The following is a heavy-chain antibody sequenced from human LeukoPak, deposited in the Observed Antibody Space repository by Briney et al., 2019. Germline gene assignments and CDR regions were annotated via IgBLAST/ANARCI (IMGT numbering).Heavy chain of an antibody. D-gene: IGHD3-22*01. CDR3: ATSWAVVPRHATIDAFDI. CDR2: ISNNGANT. V-gene: IGHV3-23*01. CDR1: GFTFSRYA. J-gene: IGHJ3*02. Sequence: GGSLRLSCAASGFTFSRYAMGWVRQAPGKGLDWASVISNNGANTYYADSVKGRFTISRDNSKNTLYLHMSSLRAEDTAIYYCATSWAVVPRHATIDAFDIWGQGTMVTVSS.